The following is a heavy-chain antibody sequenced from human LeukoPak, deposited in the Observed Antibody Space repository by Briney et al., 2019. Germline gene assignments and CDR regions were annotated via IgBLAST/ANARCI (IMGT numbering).Heavy chain of an antibody. CDR2: INTNTGNP. V-gene: IGHV7-4-1*02. D-gene: IGHD6-13*01. J-gene: IGHJ1*01. CDR1: GYTFTGYY. Sequence: ASVKVSCKTSGYTFTGYYMHWVRQAPGQGLEWMGWINTNTGNPTYAQGFTGRFVFSLDTSVSTAYLQISSLKAEDTAVYYCARGAYIAAQHWGQGTLVTVSS. CDR3: ARGAYIAAQH.